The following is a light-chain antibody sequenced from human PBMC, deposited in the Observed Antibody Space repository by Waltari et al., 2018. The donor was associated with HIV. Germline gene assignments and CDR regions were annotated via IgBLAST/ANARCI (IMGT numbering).Light chain of an antibody. V-gene: IGLV6-57*04. Sequence: NFKLTQPLSLSESPGKTVTISCTRSSANIASNFVQCYQQRPGSAPTTVIYEDNQRPSGVPDRFSGSIDSSSNSASLTISGLKTEDEADYYCQSYDSNDPWVFGGGTKLTVL. CDR1: SANIASNF. J-gene: IGLJ3*02. CDR3: QSYDSNDPWV. CDR2: EDN.